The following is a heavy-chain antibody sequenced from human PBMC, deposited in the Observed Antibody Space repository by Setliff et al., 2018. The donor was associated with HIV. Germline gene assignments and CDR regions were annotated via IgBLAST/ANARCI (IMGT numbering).Heavy chain of an antibody. D-gene: IGHD2-2*01. CDR2: IHPKSGAT. Sequence: ASVKVSCKASGYSFTGYYVNGVRQAPGQGLEWMGRIHPKSGATNLAQKFQGRVTLTRDTSVTTVYMELTSLRSDDTAVYYCARKDGVGYCDSNSCYGIGPIDFWGQGSLVTVSS. V-gene: IGHV1-2*06. CDR3: ARKDGVGYCDSNSCYGIGPIDF. CDR1: GYSFTGYY. J-gene: IGHJ4*02.